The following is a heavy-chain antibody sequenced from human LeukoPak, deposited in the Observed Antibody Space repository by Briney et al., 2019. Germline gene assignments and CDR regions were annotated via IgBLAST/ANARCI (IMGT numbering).Heavy chain of an antibody. CDR1: AFTISSYW. Sequence: GGSLRLSCAASAFTISSYWMSWVRQTPGKGLEWVANIKQDGSEKYYVDSVKGRFSISRDNVKNALYLQMSSLRVDDTGIYYCVRGAYYYAYWGQGALVTVSS. CDR2: IKQDGSEK. D-gene: IGHD3-10*01. V-gene: IGHV3-7*01. CDR3: VRGAYYYAY. J-gene: IGHJ4*02.